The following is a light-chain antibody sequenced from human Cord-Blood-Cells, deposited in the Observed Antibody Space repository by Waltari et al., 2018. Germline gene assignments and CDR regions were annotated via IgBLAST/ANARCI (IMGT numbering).Light chain of an antibody. CDR2: EVS. CDR3: CSYAGSSTWV. Sequence: QSALTQPASVSGSPGQSITISCTGTSSGVGGYNLVSWYQQHPGKAPKLMIYEVSKRPSGVSNRFSGSKSGNTASLTISGLQAEDEADYYCCSYAGSSTWVFGGGTKLTVL. J-gene: IGLJ3*02. CDR1: SSGVGGYNL. V-gene: IGLV2-23*02.